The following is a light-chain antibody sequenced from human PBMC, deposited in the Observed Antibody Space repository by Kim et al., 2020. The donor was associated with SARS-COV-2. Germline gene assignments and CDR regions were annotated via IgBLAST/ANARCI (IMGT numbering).Light chain of an antibody. CDR3: QQDYDTP. CDR1: QSVTSTS. Sequence: PGERVTLSCRASQSVTSTSLTWCQRQPGQAPRLLISGASTRSTAIPARFSGGGSGTDFTLTISSLQPEDFAVYYCQQDYDTPFGPGTKVDIK. CDR2: GAS. V-gene: IGKV3D-7*01. J-gene: IGKJ3*01.